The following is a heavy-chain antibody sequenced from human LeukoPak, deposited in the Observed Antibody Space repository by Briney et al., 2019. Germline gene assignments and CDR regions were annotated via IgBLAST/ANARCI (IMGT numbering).Heavy chain of an antibody. D-gene: IGHD2-2*01. CDR2: ISYDGSNK. Sequence: HPGRSLRLSCAASGFTFSSYAMHWVRQAPGKGLEWVAVISYDGSNKYYADSVKGRFTISRDNSKNTLYLQMNSLRAEDTAVYYCAAQYQLPSNAFDIWGQGTMVTVSS. V-gene: IGHV3-30-3*01. J-gene: IGHJ3*02. CDR3: AAQYQLPSNAFDI. CDR1: GFTFSSYA.